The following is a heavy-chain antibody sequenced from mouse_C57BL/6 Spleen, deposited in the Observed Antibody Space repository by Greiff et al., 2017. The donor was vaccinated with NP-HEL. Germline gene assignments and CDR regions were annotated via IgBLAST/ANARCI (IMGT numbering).Heavy chain of an antibody. V-gene: IGHV5-17*01. CDR1: GFTFSDYG. CDR2: ISSGSSTI. CDR3: ARTGDLLRYYNAMEC. Sequence: EVHLVESGGGLVKPGGSLKLSCAASGFTFSDYGMHWVRQAPEKGLEWVAYISSGSSTIYYADTVKGRFTISRDNAKNTLCLQMTSLRSEDTARYYCARTGDLLRYYNAMECWGQGTSVTVST. D-gene: IGHD2-4*01. J-gene: IGHJ4*01.